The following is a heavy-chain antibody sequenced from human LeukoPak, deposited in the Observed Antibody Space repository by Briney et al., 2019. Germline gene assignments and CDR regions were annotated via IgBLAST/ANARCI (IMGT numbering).Heavy chain of an antibody. V-gene: IGHV4-34*01. CDR3: ARAVGLRYFDWLPTYYSDY. J-gene: IGHJ4*02. CDR2: INHSGST. D-gene: IGHD3-9*01. Sequence: SETLSLTCAVYGGSFSGYYWSWIRQPPGKGLEWIGEINHSGSTNYNPSLKSRVTISVDTSKNQFSLKLSSVTAADTAVYYCARAVGLRYFDWLPTYYSDYWGQGTLVTVSS. CDR1: GGSFSGYY.